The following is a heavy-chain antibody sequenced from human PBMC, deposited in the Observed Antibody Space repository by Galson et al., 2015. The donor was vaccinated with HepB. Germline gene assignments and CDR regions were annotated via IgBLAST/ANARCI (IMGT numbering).Heavy chain of an antibody. V-gene: IGHV3-30*04. D-gene: IGHD6-19*01. CDR1: GFTFSSYA. CDR3: ASQEGYSSGWAFDY. Sequence: SLRLSCAASGFTFSSYAMHWVRQAPGKGLEWVAVISYDGSNKYYADSVRGRFTISRDNSKNTLYLQMNSLRAEDTAVYYCASQEGYSSGWAFDYWGQGTLVTVSS. CDR2: ISYDGSNK. J-gene: IGHJ4*02.